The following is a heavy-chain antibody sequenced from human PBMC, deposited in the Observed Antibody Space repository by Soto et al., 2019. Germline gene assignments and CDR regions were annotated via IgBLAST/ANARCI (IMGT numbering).Heavy chain of an antibody. J-gene: IGHJ4*02. Sequence: PSETLSLTCAVYGGSFSGYYWSWIRQPPGKGLEWIGEINHSGSTNYNPSLKSRVTISVDTSKNQFSLKLSSVTAADTAVYYCASSTPKGLLAYWCQGTLVTVSS. CDR1: GGSFSGYY. V-gene: IGHV4-34*01. CDR3: ASSTPKGLLAY. CDR2: INHSGST. D-gene: IGHD3-22*01.